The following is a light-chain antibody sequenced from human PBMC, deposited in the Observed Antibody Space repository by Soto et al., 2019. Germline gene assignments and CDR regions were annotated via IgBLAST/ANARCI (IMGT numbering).Light chain of an antibody. CDR1: QSTSSW. CDR3: QQYNSYPYS. CDR2: DAS. Sequence: IQLTQSPSTLSASVGDRVTITCRATQSTSSWLAWYQQKPGTAPKLLIYDASILQRGPPSRFSGRRPGTEFTLTIRSPQPNSFATYYCQQYNSYPYSFGHGTKVDIK. V-gene: IGKV1-5*01. J-gene: IGKJ2*01.